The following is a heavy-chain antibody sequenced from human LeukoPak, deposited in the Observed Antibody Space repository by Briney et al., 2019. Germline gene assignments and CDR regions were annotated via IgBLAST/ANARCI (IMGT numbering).Heavy chain of an antibody. Sequence: SETLSLTCTVSGGSISSGGYYWSWIRQHPGKGLEWIGYIYYSGSTYYNPSLKSRVTISVDTSKNQFSLKLSSVTAADTAVYYCARAGGYGSSWFGSFDYWGQGTLVTVSS. CDR3: ARAGGYGSSWFGSFDY. J-gene: IGHJ4*02. V-gene: IGHV4-31*03. D-gene: IGHD6-13*01. CDR1: GGSISSGGYY. CDR2: IYYSGST.